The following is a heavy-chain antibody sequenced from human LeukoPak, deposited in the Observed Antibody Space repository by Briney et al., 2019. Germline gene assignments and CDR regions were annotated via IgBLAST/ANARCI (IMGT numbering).Heavy chain of an antibody. J-gene: IGHJ4*02. CDR3: ARVDYGSGCDS. Sequence: GGSLRLSCAASGYTFSSYSMHWVRQAPGKGLEYVSAISSNGGSTYYANSVKGRFTISRDNSKNTLYLQMGSLRAEDMAVYYCARVDYGSGCDSWGQGTLVTVSS. CDR2: ISSNGGST. CDR1: GYTFSSYS. D-gene: IGHD6-19*01. V-gene: IGHV3-64*01.